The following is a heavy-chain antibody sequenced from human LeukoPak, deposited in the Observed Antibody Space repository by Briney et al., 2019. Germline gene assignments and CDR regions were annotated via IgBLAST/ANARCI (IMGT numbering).Heavy chain of an antibody. V-gene: IGHV3-33*01. D-gene: IGHD3-10*01. CDR1: GFMFSTYG. J-gene: IGHJ5*02. Sequence: PGRSLRLSCAASGFMFSTYGMHWVRQAPGKGLEWVALIRSDGNNKFYADSVKGRFTISRDNSKNTMYLQMNSLRAEDTALYYCARDRSGSYPNWFDPWGQGTLVTVSS. CDR2: IRSDGNNK. CDR3: ARDRSGSYPNWFDP.